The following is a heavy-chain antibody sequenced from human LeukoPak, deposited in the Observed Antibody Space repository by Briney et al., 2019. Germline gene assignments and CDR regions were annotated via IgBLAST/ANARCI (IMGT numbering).Heavy chain of an antibody. V-gene: IGHV4-38-2*02. CDR3: ARDRGFLVTVYYFDY. Sequence: SETLSLTCTVSDYSISSGYYWGWIRQPPGKGLEWIGSLHHSGRTFYNPSLKGRVTISVDTSKNQVYLNLTSVTAADTAVYFCARDRGFLVTVYYFDYWGQGSLVTVSS. D-gene: IGHD3-10*01. CDR2: LHHSGRT. J-gene: IGHJ4*02. CDR1: DYSISSGYY.